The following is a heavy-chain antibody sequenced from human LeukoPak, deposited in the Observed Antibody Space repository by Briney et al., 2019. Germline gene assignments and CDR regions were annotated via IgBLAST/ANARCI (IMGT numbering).Heavy chain of an antibody. CDR3: ARHGQRTRLSGYLAY. V-gene: IGHV4-34*01. Sequence: SETLSLTCAVYGGSFSGYYWSWIRQPPGKGLEWIGEINHSGSTNYNPSLKSRVTISVDTSKNQFSLKLSSVTAADTAVYYCARHGQRTRLSGYLAYWGQGTLVTVSS. D-gene: IGHD3-22*01. J-gene: IGHJ4*02. CDR1: GGSFSGYY. CDR2: INHSGST.